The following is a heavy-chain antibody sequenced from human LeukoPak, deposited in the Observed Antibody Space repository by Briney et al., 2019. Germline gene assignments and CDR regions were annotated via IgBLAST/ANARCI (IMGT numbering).Heavy chain of an antibody. CDR3: ARHDSGYSYGFDY. CDR2: IYFSGST. V-gene: IGHV4-39*01. D-gene: IGHD5-18*01. CDR1: GGSISITYYY. J-gene: IGHJ4*02. Sequence: KSSETLSLTCTVSGGSISITYYYWGWIRQPPGKGLEWIGSIYFSGSTYYNPSLKSRVTISVDTSKNQFSLKVSSVTAADTAVYYCARHDSGYSYGFDYWGQGTLVTVSS.